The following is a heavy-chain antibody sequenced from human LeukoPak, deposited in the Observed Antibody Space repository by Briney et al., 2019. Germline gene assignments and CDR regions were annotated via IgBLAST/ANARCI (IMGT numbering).Heavy chain of an antibody. D-gene: IGHD5-24*01. Sequence: GGSLRLSCAASGFTFSSFARHWVRQAPGMGLEWVAVISYDGSNKYYADSVKGRFTISRDNSKNTLYLQMNSLRAEDTAVYYCARGEMAAPENFDYWGQGTLVTVSS. CDR2: ISYDGSNK. CDR3: ARGEMAAPENFDY. J-gene: IGHJ4*02. CDR1: GFTFSSFA. V-gene: IGHV3-30-3*01.